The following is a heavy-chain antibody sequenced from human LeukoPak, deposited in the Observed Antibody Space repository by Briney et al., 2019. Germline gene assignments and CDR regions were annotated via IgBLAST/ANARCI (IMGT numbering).Heavy chain of an antibody. CDR3: ARQALRYFDWLPTDY. V-gene: IGHV1-2*02. J-gene: IGHJ4*02. CDR2: INPNSGGT. Sequence: GASVKVSCKASGYTFTGYYMHWVRQAPGQGLEWMGWINPNSGGTNYAQKFQGRVTMTRDTSISTAYMELSRLRSDDTVVYYFARQALRYFDWLPTDYWGQGTLVTVSS. CDR1: GYTFTGYY. D-gene: IGHD3-9*01.